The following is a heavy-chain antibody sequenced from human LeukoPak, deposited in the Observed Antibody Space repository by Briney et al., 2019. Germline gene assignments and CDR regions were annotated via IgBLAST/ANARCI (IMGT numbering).Heavy chain of an antibody. D-gene: IGHD2-8*01. CDR2: IYPGDSDT. CDR1: GYSFTSYW. Sequence: GESLKISCKGSGYSFTSYWIGGGRQMPGKGLEGMGIIYPGDSDTRYSPSFQGQVTISADKYISTAYLQWSSLKASDTAMYYCARPSINCTNGVCYLDAFDIWGQGTMVTVSS. V-gene: IGHV5-51*01. J-gene: IGHJ3*02. CDR3: ARPSINCTNGVCYLDAFDI.